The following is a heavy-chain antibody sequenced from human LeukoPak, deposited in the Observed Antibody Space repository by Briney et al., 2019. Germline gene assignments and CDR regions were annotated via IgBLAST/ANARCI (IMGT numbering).Heavy chain of an antibody. Sequence: GGSLRLSCAASGFTFSSYEMNWVRQAPGKGLEWVSYISSSGSTIYYADSVKGRFTISRDNAKNSLYLQMNSLRAEDTAVYYCARDRGGSYFSAFDIWGQGTMVTVSS. D-gene: IGHD1-26*01. CDR2: ISSSGSTI. CDR3: ARDRGGSYFSAFDI. J-gene: IGHJ3*02. V-gene: IGHV3-48*03. CDR1: GFTFSSYE.